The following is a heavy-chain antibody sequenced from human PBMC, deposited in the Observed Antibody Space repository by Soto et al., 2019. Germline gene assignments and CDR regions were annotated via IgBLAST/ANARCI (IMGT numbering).Heavy chain of an antibody. D-gene: IGHD3-10*01. V-gene: IGHV1-69*08. CDR1: GGTFSPYT. Sequence: QVQLVQSGAEVKKPGSSVKVSCKASGGTFSPYTVNWVRQAPGQGLEWMGRIIPFLAVTNYAQKFQASVTLTADTSTTTAYMELSGLRFEDTAVYYCARDWESTVSTWSFGAFWGRGTLVTVSS. J-gene: IGHJ4*02. CDR3: ARDWESTVSTWSFGAF. CDR2: IIPFLAVT.